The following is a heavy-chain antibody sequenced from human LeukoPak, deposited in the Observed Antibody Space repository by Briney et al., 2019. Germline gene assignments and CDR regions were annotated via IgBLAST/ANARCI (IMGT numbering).Heavy chain of an antibody. Sequence: GGSLRLSCAASGFTFSSYAMSWVRQAPGKGLEWVSAIRGSGDRTHYADSVKGRFTISRDNSKNTLYLQMNSLRVEDAAVYYCAKLGSSTIQGYWGQGTLVTVSS. D-gene: IGHD2-2*01. V-gene: IGHV3-23*01. CDR1: GFTFSSYA. CDR3: AKLGSSTIQGY. J-gene: IGHJ4*02. CDR2: IRGSGDRT.